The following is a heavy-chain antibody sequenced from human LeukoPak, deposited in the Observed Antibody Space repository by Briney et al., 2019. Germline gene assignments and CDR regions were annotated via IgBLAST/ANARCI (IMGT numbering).Heavy chain of an antibody. CDR3: ARGDYDFWILSRRWNWFDP. V-gene: IGHV4-34*04. D-gene: IGHD3-3*01. CDR1: GGSFSGYY. Sequence: PSETLSLTCAVYGGSFSGYYWSWIRQPPGKGLEWIGEINHSGSTNHNPSLKRRATISVETSKNQFSLKLSSVTAADTAVYYCARGDYDFWILSRRWNWFDPWGQGTLVTVSS. CDR2: INHSGST. J-gene: IGHJ5*02.